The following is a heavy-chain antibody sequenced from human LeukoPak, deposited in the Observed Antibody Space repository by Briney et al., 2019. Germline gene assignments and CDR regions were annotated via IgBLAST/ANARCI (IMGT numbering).Heavy chain of an antibody. CDR2: FDPEDGET. CDR3: ATSGGSYYDY. Sequence: ASVKVSCKVSGYTLTELSMHWVRQAPGKGHEWMGGFDPEDGETIYAQKVQGRVTITEDTSTDTAYMELSSLRSEDTAVYYCATSGGSYYDYWGQGTLVTVSS. V-gene: IGHV1-24*01. J-gene: IGHJ4*02. D-gene: IGHD1-26*01. CDR1: GYTLTELS.